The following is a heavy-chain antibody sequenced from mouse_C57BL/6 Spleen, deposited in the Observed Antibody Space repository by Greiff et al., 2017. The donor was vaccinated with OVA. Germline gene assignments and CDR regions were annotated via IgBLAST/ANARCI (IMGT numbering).Heavy chain of an antibody. CDR2: IDPKSGGT. J-gene: IGHJ2*01. V-gene: IGHV1-72*01. CDR1: GYTFTSYW. Sequence: VQLQQPGAELVKPGASVKLSCKASGYTFTSYWMHWVKQRPGRGLEWIGRIDPKSGGTKYNEKFQSKATLTADKPSSTAYMQLSSLTSEDSAVYYCARRGSWDRFDYWGQGTTLTVSS. D-gene: IGHD4-1*01. CDR3: ARRGSWDRFDY.